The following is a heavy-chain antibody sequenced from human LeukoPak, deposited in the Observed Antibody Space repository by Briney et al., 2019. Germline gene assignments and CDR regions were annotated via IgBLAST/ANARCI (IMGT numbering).Heavy chain of an antibody. CDR1: GFTFSSYG. V-gene: IGHV3-23*01. J-gene: IGHJ4*02. CDR2: ISGSGGST. D-gene: IGHD6-19*01. CDR3: PKDRARYGRGWPGLDY. Sequence: GGSLRLSCAASGFTFSSYGMSWVRQAPGKGLEWVSAISGSGGSTYYADSVKGRFTISRDKSKNTLFLQMNSLRTDDSAVYYCPKDRARYGRGWPGLDYWGQGTLVSVSS.